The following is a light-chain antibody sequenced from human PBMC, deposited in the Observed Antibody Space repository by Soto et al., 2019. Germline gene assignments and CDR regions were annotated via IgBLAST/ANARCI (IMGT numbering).Light chain of an antibody. Sequence: QSVRTQPPSASGTPGQKVSISCSGGSSNIESNTVNWYQQLPGTAPKLLIYSDNQRPSGVPDRFSGSKSGTSASLAISGLQSEDEADYYCAAWDDSLNAPVLGGGTKVTGL. V-gene: IGLV1-44*01. CDR2: SDN. CDR3: AAWDDSLNAPV. J-gene: IGLJ3*02. CDR1: SSNIESNT.